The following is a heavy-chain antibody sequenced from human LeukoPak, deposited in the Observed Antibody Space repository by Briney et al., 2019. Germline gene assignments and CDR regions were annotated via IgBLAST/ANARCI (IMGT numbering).Heavy chain of an antibody. CDR1: GFTFSRYG. J-gene: IGHJ4*02. D-gene: IGHD5-18*01. V-gene: IGHV3-33*01. Sequence: GGSLRLSCAASGFTFSRYGMHWVRQAPGKGLEWVAVIWYDDKYYADSVKGRFTISGDNSKNTLYLQMNSLRAEGTAVYYCAREMDTGIRYYFDYWGQGTMVTVSS. CDR3: AREMDTGIRYYFDY. CDR2: IWYDDK.